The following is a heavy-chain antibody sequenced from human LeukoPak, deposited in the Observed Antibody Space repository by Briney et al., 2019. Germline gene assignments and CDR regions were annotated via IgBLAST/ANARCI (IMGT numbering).Heavy chain of an antibody. V-gene: IGHV3-23*01. CDR1: GFTFNNYA. D-gene: IGHD3-9*01. CDR3: SKWGDYDVLTGYYDSDF. Sequence: PGASLRHSCAASGFTFNNYAMSWVRQAPGKGLEWVSAILGSGRSAYYADSVKGRFTISRDNSKNSLFLQMNSLRVEDTALYYCSKWGDYDVLTGYYDSDFWGQGTLVTVSA. J-gene: IGHJ4*02. CDR2: ILGSGRSA.